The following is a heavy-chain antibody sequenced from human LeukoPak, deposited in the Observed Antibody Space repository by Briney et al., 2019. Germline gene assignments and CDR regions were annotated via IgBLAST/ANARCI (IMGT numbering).Heavy chain of an antibody. CDR2: IYSGGST. V-gene: IGHV3-66*01. Sequence: RGGSLRLSCAASGFSVSNNYMSWVRQAPGKGLEWVSVIYSGGSTFYADSVKGRFTISRDNSKNTLYLQMNSLRAEDTAVYYCASDSYSPEYFQHWGQGTLVTVSS. J-gene: IGHJ1*01. D-gene: IGHD2-15*01. CDR3: ASDSYSPEYFQH. CDR1: GFSVSNNY.